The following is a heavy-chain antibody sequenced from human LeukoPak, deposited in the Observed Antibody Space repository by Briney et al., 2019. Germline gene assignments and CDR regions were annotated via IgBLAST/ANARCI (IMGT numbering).Heavy chain of an antibody. CDR2: IWYDGSNK. Sequence: PGRSLRLSCAASGFTFSSYGMHWVRQAPGKGLEWVAVIWYDGSNKYYADSVKGQFTISRDNSKNTLYLQMNNLRAEDTAVYYCAREAYYYGSGSYYYFDYWGQGTLVTVSS. CDR3: AREAYYYGSGSYYYFDY. D-gene: IGHD3-10*01. J-gene: IGHJ4*02. CDR1: GFTFSSYG. V-gene: IGHV3-33*01.